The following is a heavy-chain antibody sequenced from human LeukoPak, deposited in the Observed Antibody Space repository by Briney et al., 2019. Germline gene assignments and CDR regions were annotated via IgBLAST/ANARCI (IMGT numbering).Heavy chain of an antibody. CDR1: GYRFTNYW. V-gene: IGHV5-10-1*01. J-gene: IGHJ5*02. CDR3: ARHSSVLNSFDP. CDR2: IDPGDSQT. Sequence: GESLKISCKGSGYRFTNYWISWVRQMPGKGLEWMGRIDPGDSQTNYSSSFQGHVTISADKSISTAYLQWSSLKASDTAMYYCARHSSVLNSFDPWGQGTLVTVSS. D-gene: IGHD3-22*01.